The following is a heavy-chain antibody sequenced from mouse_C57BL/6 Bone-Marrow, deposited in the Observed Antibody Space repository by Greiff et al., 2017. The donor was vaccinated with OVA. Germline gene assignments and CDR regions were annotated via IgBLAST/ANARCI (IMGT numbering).Heavy chain of an antibody. J-gene: IGHJ2*01. CDR2: ISPGSGST. CDR3: ARGITTVPYYFDY. V-gene: IGHV1-55*01. D-gene: IGHD1-1*01. Sequence: QVQLQQPGAELVKPGASVKMSCKASGYTFTSYWITWVKQRPGQGLEWIGDISPGSGSTNYNEKFKSKATLTVDTSSSTAYMQLSSLTSEDSAVYYCARGITTVPYYFDYWGQGTTLTVSS. CDR1: GYTFTSYW.